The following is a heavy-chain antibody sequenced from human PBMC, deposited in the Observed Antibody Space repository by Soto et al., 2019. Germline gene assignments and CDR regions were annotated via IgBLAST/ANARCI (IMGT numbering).Heavy chain of an antibody. D-gene: IGHD3-9*01. CDR2: IIPIFGTA. V-gene: IGHV1-69*13. CDR3: ARAPYDISTGYYPGYYYYGMDV. J-gene: IGHJ6*02. CDR1: GGTFSSYA. Sequence: SVKVSCKASGGTFSSYAISWVRQAPGQGLEWMGGIIPIFGTANYAQKFQGRVTITADESTSTAYMELSSLRPEDTAVYYCARAPYDISTGYYPGYYYYGMDVWGQGTTVTVSS.